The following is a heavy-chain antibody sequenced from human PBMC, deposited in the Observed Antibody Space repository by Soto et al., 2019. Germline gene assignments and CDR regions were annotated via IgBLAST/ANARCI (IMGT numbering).Heavy chain of an antibody. J-gene: IGHJ4*02. D-gene: IGHD6-6*01. CDR2: TSGSGYNP. Sequence: EVQLLESGGGLVQPGGSLRLSCAASGFAFSDYAMHWVRQAPGTGLEWVSTTSGSGYNPYYADSVEGRFTISRDNSKNTLYLQMNYLRAEDTAVYFCAKGDYSRSSVLVLANWGQGTLVTVSS. CDR3: AKGDYSRSSVLVLAN. V-gene: IGHV3-23*01. CDR1: GFAFSDYA.